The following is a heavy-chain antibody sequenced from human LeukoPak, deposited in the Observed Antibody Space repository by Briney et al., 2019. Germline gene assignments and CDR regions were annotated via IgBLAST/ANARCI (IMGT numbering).Heavy chain of an antibody. CDR2: IYYSGST. J-gene: IGHJ6*02. V-gene: IGHV4-31*03. CDR3: ARIELGYCSSTTCYADYGMDV. Sequence: SETLSLTCTVSGGSIISGAYYWSWIRQHPGKGLELIGYIYYSGSTHYNPSLKSRVIISVDTSKSQFSLKLSSVTAADTAVYYCARIELGYCSSTTCYADYGMDVWGQGTTVTVSS. D-gene: IGHD2-2*01. CDR1: GGSIISGAYY.